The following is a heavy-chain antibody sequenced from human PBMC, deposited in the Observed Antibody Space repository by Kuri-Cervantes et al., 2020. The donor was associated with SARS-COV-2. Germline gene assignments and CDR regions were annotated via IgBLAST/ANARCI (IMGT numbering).Heavy chain of an antibody. Sequence: ASVKVSCKASGYTFTSYDINWVRQATGQGLEWMGWMNPNNGNTNYAQKLQGRVTMTTDTSTSTAYMELRSLRSDDTAVYYCARAYQYLGWWFDPWGQGTLVTVSS. D-gene: IGHD3-9*01. J-gene: IGHJ5*02. CDR2: MNPNNGNT. CDR3: ARAYQYLGWWFDP. V-gene: IGHV1-18*01. CDR1: GYTFTSYD.